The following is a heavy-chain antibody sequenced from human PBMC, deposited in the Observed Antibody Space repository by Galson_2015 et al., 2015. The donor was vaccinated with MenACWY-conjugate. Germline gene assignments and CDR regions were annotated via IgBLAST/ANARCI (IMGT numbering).Heavy chain of an antibody. CDR2: IDPVRATT. CDR3: ARSPLRWNDPGPFDY. V-gene: IGHV1-46*01. J-gene: IGHJ4*02. CDR1: GYSFTSYY. D-gene: IGHD1-1*01. Sequence: SVKVSCKASGYSFTSYYIHWVRQAPGQGLEWVGVIDPVRATTKYAQNFQGRVSMTRDTSTTTVFMELSSLRSEDTAVHYCARSPLRWNDPGPFDYWGQGTLVTVSS.